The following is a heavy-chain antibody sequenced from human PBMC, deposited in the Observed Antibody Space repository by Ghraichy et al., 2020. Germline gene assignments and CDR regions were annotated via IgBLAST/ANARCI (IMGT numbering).Heavy chain of an antibody. CDR3: ARGTIGVGYNDY. CDR2: ISSSSTYT. J-gene: IGHJ4*02. Sequence: GGSLRLSCAASGFTFSDYYMSWIRQAPGKGLEWVSYISSSSTYTNYADSVKGRFTISRDNAKNSLYLQMNSLRAEDTAVYYCARGTIGVGYNDYGSQGTLVTVSS. CDR1: GFTFSDYY. D-gene: IGHD5-18*01. V-gene: IGHV3-11*05.